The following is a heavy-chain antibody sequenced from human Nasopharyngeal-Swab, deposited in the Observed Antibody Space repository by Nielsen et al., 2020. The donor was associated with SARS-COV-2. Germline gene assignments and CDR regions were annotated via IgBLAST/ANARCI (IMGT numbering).Heavy chain of an antibody. J-gene: IGHJ3*02. D-gene: IGHD5-24*01. CDR2: INVANGNT. CDR1: GYVFTNYP. CDR3: ARGARAGNNGEYDAFDI. Sequence: ASVKVSCKASGYVFTNYPLHWVRQAPGQSLEWMGWINVANGNTKYSQNFQGRVTVTRDTSASTAYMELSSLRSEDTALFYCARGARAGNNGEYDAFDIWGQGTMVTVSS. V-gene: IGHV1-3*01.